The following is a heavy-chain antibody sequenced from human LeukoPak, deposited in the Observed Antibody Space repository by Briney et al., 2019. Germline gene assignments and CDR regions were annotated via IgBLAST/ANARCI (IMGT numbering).Heavy chain of an antibody. CDR2: ISGSGGST. J-gene: IGHJ4*02. Sequence: GGSLRLSCAASGFTFSSYAMSWVRQAPGKGLEWVSAISGSGGSTYYADSVKGRFTISRDNSKNTLYLQMSSLRAEDTAVYYCARGRGYCSGGSCHYFDYWGQGTLVTVSS. D-gene: IGHD2-15*01. V-gene: IGHV3-23*01. CDR1: GFTFSSYA. CDR3: ARGRGYCSGGSCHYFDY.